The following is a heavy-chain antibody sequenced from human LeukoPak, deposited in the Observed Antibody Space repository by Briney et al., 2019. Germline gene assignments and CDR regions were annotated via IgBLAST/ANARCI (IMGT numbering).Heavy chain of an antibody. J-gene: IGHJ6*02. CDR1: GFTFSSYA. CDR2: ISYDGSNK. Sequence: PGGSLRLSCAASGFTFSSYAMHWVRQAPGKGLEWVAVISYDGSNKYYADPVKGRFTISRDNSKNTLYLQMNSLRAEDTAVYYCARGEERGSYYYGMDVWGQGTTVTVSS. CDR3: ARGEERGSYYYGMDV. D-gene: IGHD1-1*01. V-gene: IGHV3-30-3*01.